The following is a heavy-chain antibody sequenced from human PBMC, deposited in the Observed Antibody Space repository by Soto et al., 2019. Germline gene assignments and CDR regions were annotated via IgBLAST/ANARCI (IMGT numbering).Heavy chain of an antibody. V-gene: IGHV1-18*04. CDR3: ARDRTRASDYFDY. CDR2: ISGYNGNT. J-gene: IGHJ4*02. CDR1: GFSLSNFG. D-gene: IGHD3-10*01. Sequence: ASVKVSCKASGFSLSNFGITWMRQAPGQGLEWMGWISGYNGNTKYAQKVQGRVTLTTDTSTNTANMELRSLRSDDTAIYYCARDRTRASDYFDYWGQGALVPVS.